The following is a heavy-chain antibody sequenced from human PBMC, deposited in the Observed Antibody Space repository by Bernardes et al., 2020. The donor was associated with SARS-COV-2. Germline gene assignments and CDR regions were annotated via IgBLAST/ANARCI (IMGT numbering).Heavy chain of an antibody. D-gene: IGHD2-21*01. V-gene: IGHV3-23*01. CDR3: AKDLFWWQVDY. CDR1: GFTFRGNA. Sequence: GGSLRLSRAASGFTFRGNAMSWVRQAPGKGLEWVSGIGGDGRTTYADSVKGRFTISRDDSKNMLYVQMDSLRAEDTAVYYCAKDLFWWQVDYWGQGALVTVSS. J-gene: IGHJ4*02. CDR2: IGGDGRT.